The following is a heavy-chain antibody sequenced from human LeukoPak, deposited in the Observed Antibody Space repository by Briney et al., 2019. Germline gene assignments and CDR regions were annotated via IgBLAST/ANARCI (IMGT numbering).Heavy chain of an antibody. V-gene: IGHV3-48*01. D-gene: IGHD5-12*01. J-gene: IGHJ4*01. CDR1: RDTLSSYS. CDR2: ISYVSGAR. CDR3: VGERDGGYDYTHTES. Sequence: PGGSLRLSCAASRDTLSSYSMNWVRQAPGKGLEWLSYISYVSGARYYAESVKGRFTISRDNAKSSVYLEMNSLRAEDTAVYFFVGERDGGYDYTHTESWGQGTPVTVSS.